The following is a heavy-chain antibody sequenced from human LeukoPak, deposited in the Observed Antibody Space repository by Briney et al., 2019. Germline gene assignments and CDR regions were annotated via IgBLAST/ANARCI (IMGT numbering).Heavy chain of an antibody. CDR1: GFIFSSCW. J-gene: IGHJ4*02. CDR2: IKEDGSEK. D-gene: IGHD4-17*01. V-gene: IGHV3-7*01. Sequence: GGSLRLSCAASGFIFSSCWVSWVRQAPGKGLEWVASIKEDGSEKKHADSVKGRFTISRDNAENSLYLQMNSLRAEDTAVYYCATLKAAVTIFDNWGQGTLVTASS. CDR3: ATLKAAVTIFDN.